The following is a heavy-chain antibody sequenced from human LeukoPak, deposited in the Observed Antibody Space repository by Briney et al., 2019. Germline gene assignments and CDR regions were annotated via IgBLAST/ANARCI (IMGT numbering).Heavy chain of an antibody. Sequence: SETLSLTCAVYGGSFSGYYWSWIGQPPGKRLEWIGEINHSGSTNYNPSLKSRVTISVDTSKNQFSLKLSSVTAADTAVYYCARGTRSSWYWYWGQGTLVTVSS. CDR2: INHSGST. CDR3: ARGTRSSWYWY. J-gene: IGHJ4*02. CDR1: GGSFSGYY. D-gene: IGHD6-13*01. V-gene: IGHV4-34*01.